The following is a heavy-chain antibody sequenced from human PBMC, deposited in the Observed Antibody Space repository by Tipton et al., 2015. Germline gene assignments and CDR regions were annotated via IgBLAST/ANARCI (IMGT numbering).Heavy chain of an antibody. D-gene: IGHD6-6*01. J-gene: IGHJ3*02. CDR2: IYYSGNT. CDR1: GGSISSSSYY. CDR3: ARDRRHSSSSQAFDI. V-gene: IGHV4-39*07. Sequence: TLSLTCTVSGGSISSSSYYWGWIRQPPGKGLEWIGTIYYSGNTYYNPSLKSRVTISVDTSKSQFSLKLSSVTAADTAVYYCARDRRHSSSSQAFDIWGQGTMVTVSS.